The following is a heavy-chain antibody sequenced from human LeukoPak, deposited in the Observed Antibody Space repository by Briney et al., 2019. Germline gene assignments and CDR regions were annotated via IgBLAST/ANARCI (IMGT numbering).Heavy chain of an antibody. D-gene: IGHD1-26*01. CDR1: GFTFSSYG. CDR2: ISYDGSNK. CDR3: AKASIVGATLETYGMDV. J-gene: IGHJ6*02. V-gene: IGHV3-30*18. Sequence: GGSLRLSCAASGFTFSSYGMHWVRQAPGKGLEWVAVISYDGSNKYYADSVKGRFTISRDNSKNTLYLQMNSLRAEDTAVYYCAKASIVGATLETYGMDVWGQGTTVTVSS.